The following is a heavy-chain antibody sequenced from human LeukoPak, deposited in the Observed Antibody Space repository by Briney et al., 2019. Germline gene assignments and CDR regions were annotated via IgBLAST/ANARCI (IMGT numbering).Heavy chain of an antibody. J-gene: IGHJ4*02. Sequence: GESLKISCKGSGFSFTSYWIGWVRQMPGKGLEWMGIIYPGDSDTRYSPSFQGQVTISADKSISTAYLQWSSLKASGTAMYYCVYSSSFNYFDYWGQGTLVTVSS. D-gene: IGHD6-6*01. CDR1: GFSFTSYW. CDR3: VYSSSFNYFDY. V-gene: IGHV5-51*01. CDR2: IYPGDSDT.